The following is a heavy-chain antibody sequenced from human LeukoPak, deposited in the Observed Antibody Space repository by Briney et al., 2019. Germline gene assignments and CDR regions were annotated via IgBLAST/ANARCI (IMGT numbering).Heavy chain of an antibody. Sequence: PGGSLRLSCAASGFTFSSYGMNWVRQAPGKGLEWVSGISSSGTSTHYADSVKGRFTISRDNSKNTLYLQMNSLRAEDTAVYYCARGPSGYHNTGGQGTLVTVSS. D-gene: IGHD5-12*01. CDR3: ARGPSGYHNT. CDR2: ISSSGTST. J-gene: IGHJ4*02. V-gene: IGHV3-23*01. CDR1: GFTFSSYG.